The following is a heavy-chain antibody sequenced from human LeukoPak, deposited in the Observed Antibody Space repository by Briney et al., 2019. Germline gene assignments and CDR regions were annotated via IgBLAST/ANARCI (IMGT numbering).Heavy chain of an antibody. Sequence: PSETLSLTCAVYGGSFSGYYWSWIRQPPGKGLEWIGEINHSGSTNYNPSLKSRVTISADTSKNQFSLKLSSVTAADTAVYYCARVKGVDTASVAYWGQGTLVTVSS. D-gene: IGHD5-18*01. V-gene: IGHV4-34*01. CDR1: GGSFSGYY. CDR2: INHSGST. CDR3: ARVKGVDTASVAY. J-gene: IGHJ4*02.